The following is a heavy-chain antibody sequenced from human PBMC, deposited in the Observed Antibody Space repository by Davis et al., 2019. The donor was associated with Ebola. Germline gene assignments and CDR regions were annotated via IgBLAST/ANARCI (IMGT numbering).Heavy chain of an antibody. CDR2: MNLVSGNT. CDR1: GYTFTDYY. D-gene: IGHD2-2*01. V-gene: IGHV1-8*03. J-gene: IGHJ5*02. CDR3: TRGYCSGTTCYSWFDP. Sequence: ASVKVSCKASGYTFTDYYIHWVRQAPGQGLEWMGWMNLVSGNTVYAQRFQDRLTITRNTTITTAYMELSSLRSEDTAVYYCTRGYCSGTTCYSWFDPWGQGTLVTVSS.